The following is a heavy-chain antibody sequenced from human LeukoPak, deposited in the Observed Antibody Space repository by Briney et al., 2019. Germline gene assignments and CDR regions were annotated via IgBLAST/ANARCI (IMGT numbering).Heavy chain of an antibody. CDR3: ARAGGGYDFWSGYYTSYWYFDL. D-gene: IGHD3-3*01. Sequence: ASVNVSCKASGYTFTSYDINWVRQATGQGLEWMGWMNPNSGNTGYAQKFQGRVTITRNTSISTAYMELSSLRSEDTAVYYCARAGGGYDFWSGYYTSYWYFDLWGRGTLVTVSS. J-gene: IGHJ2*01. V-gene: IGHV1-8*03. CDR1: GYTFTSYD. CDR2: MNPNSGNT.